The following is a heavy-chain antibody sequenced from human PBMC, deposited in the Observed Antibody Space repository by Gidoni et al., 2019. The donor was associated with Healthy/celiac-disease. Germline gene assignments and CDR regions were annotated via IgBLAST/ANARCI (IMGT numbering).Heavy chain of an antibody. CDR1: GFPFSDYY. Sequence: QVQLVESGGGLVKPGGSLRLSCAASGFPFSDYYMSWIRQAPGKGLEWVSYMSSSSSYTNYADSVKGRFTISRDNAKNALYLQMNSLRAEDTAVYYCARGGGFGVDFDPWGQGTLVTVSS. CDR3: ARGGGFGVDFDP. CDR2: MSSSSSYT. J-gene: IGHJ5*02. V-gene: IGHV3-11*06. D-gene: IGHD3-16*01.